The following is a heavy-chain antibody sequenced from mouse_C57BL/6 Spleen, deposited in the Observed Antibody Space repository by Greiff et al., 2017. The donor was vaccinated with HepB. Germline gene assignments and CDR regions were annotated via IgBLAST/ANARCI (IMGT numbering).Heavy chain of an antibody. CDR3: AREDYGNYGWFAY. J-gene: IGHJ3*01. CDR1: GYSITSGYY. D-gene: IGHD2-1*01. CDR2: ISYDGSN. V-gene: IGHV3-6*01. Sequence: VQLQQSGPGLVKPSQSLSLTCSVTGYSITSGYYWNWIRQFPGNKLEWMGYISYDGSNNYNPSLKNRISITRDTSKNQFFLKLNSVTTEDTATYYCAREDYGNYGWFAYWGQGTLVTVSA.